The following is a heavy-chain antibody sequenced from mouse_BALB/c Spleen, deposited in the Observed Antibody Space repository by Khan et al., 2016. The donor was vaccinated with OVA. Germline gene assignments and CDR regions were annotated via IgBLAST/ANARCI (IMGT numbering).Heavy chain of an antibody. J-gene: IGHJ2*01. CDR3: ARTPGYYGSGYFDY. Sequence: EVELVESGGGLVKPGGSLKLSCAASGFTFSSYAMSWVRQTPEKRLVWFATISSGGGYPFFPDSVKGRFTISRDNAKNTLYLQMSSLRSEDTAMYYCARTPGYYGSGYFDYWGQGTALTVSS. CDR1: GFTFSSYA. CDR2: ISSGGGYP. D-gene: IGHD1-1*01. V-gene: IGHV5-9-3*01.